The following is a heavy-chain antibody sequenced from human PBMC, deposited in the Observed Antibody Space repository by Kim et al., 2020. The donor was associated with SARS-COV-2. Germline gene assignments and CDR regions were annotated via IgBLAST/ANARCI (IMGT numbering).Heavy chain of an antibody. J-gene: IGHJ6*02. Sequence: SVKVSCKASGGTFSSYAISWVRQAPGQGLEWMGRIIPILGIANYAQKFQGRVTITADKSTSTAYMELSSLRSEDTAVYYCARDSFVVVPAAPRGMDVWGQGTTVTVSS. CDR1: GGTFSSYA. CDR2: IIPILGIA. D-gene: IGHD2-2*01. V-gene: IGHV1-69*04. CDR3: ARDSFVVVPAAPRGMDV.